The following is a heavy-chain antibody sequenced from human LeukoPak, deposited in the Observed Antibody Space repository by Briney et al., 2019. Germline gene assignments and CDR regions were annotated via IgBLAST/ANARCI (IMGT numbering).Heavy chain of an antibody. V-gene: IGHV3-30*02. Sequence: GGSLRLSSAASGFTFSSYGMHWVRQAPGKGLEWVAFIRYDGSNKYYADSVKGRFTISRDNSKNTLYLQMNSLRAEDTAVYYCAKVHPSYDFWSGYCLDYWGQGTLVTVSS. CDR1: GFTFSSYG. D-gene: IGHD3-3*01. CDR2: IRYDGSNK. CDR3: AKVHPSYDFWSGYCLDY. J-gene: IGHJ4*02.